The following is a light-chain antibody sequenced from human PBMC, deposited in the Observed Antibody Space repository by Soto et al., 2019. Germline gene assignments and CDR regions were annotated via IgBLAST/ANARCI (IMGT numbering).Light chain of an antibody. V-gene: IGKV2-28*01. CDR3: MQALQTPRT. Sequence: VMTQSPLSLPVTPGEPASISCRSSQSLLHTNGYNYLDWYLQKPGQSPQLLIYLGSNRASGVPDRFSGSGSGTDFTLKISRVEAEDVGVYYCMQALQTPRTFGPGTKVDIK. CDR2: LGS. CDR1: QSLLHTNGYNY. J-gene: IGKJ3*01.